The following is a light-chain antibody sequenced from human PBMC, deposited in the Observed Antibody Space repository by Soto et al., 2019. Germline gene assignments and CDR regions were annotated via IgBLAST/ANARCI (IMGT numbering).Light chain of an antibody. CDR1: QSVSSSY. V-gene: IGKV3-20*01. CDR3: QKYGSSPWT. Sequence: EIVLTQSPGTLSLSPGERATLSCRASQSVSSSYLAWYQQKPGQAPRPLIYGASSRAIGIPDRFSGSGAGTDFTLTISRLEPEDFAVYYCQKYGSSPWTFGQGTKVEIK. J-gene: IGKJ1*01. CDR2: GAS.